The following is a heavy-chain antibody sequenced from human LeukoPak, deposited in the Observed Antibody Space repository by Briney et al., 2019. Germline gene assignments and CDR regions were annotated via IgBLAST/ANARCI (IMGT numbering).Heavy chain of an antibody. CDR2: FNPSDDST. J-gene: IGHJ4*02. CDR3: VRDDRIAVAGPYYFDY. CDR1: GYTFTSYY. D-gene: IGHD6-19*01. Sequence: ASVKVSCKASGYTFTSYYLHWVRQAPGQGLEWMGIFNPSDDSTSYAQKFQGRFTMTRDTSTNTVYMELYSLRSEDTAVYYCVRDDRIAVAGPYYFDYWGQGTLVTVSS. V-gene: IGHV1-46*01.